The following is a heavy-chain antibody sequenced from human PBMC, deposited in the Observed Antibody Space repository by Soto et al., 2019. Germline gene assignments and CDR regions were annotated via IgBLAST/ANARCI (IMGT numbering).Heavy chain of an antibody. CDR2: ISYDGSNK. CDR3: RSGSTDAFDI. D-gene: IGHD6-13*01. V-gene: IGHV3-30-3*01. Sequence: GGSLRLSCAASGSIFSSYALHWVRQAPGKGLEWVVLISYDGSNKYYADSVKGRFTISRDNAKNSLFLQMNSLRGEDTAVYYCRSGSTDAFDIWGQGTMVTVSS. J-gene: IGHJ3*02. CDR1: GSIFSSYA.